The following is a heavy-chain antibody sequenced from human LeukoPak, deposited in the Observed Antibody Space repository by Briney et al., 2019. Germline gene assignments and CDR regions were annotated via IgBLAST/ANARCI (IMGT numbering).Heavy chain of an antibody. CDR1: GFTFSRYE. CDR3: ATSGLSRFGF. Sequence: GGSLRLSCAASGFTFSRYEMNWVRQAPGKGLEWVSAFSGSGGSTYYADSVKGRFTISRDNSKNTLYLQMNSLRAGDTAVYYCATSGLSRFGFWGQGTLVTVSS. D-gene: IGHD2/OR15-2a*01. CDR2: FSGSGGST. V-gene: IGHV3-23*01. J-gene: IGHJ4*02.